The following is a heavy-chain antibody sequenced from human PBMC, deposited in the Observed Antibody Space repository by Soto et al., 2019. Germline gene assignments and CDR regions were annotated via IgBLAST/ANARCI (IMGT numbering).Heavy chain of an antibody. CDR3: ARGCGTTSCYEGRTFDI. CDR1: GYTLTGYY. D-gene: IGHD2-2*01. V-gene: IGHV1-2*04. J-gene: IGHJ3*02. Sequence: ASVKVSCTASGYTLTGYYIYWVRQAPGQGLEWMGWINPNIGGTNYAQKFQGWVTMTRDTSISTAYMELSRLTSDDTAVYYCARGCGTTSCYEGRTFDIWGQGTMVTVSS. CDR2: INPNIGGT.